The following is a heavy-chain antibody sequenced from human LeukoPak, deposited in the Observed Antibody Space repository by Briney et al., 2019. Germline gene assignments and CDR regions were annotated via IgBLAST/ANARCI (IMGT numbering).Heavy chain of an antibody. CDR1: GGSVSGSYY. CDR2: MYSSGTI. V-gene: IGHV4-61*01. D-gene: IGHD3-16*01. J-gene: IGHJ6*02. Sequence: SETLSLTCTVSGGSVSGSYYWNWIRQPPGKGLEWIGYMYSSGTINYNPSLKSRVTVSIDMSKNQFSLKLSSVTAADTAVYYCARGLRNYYYGMDVWGQGTTVTVSS. CDR3: ARGLRNYYYGMDV.